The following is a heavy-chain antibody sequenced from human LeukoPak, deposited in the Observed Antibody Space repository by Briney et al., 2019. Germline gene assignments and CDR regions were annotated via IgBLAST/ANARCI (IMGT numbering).Heavy chain of an antibody. CDR3: ARDERERSGYSYGTRGPYYFDY. D-gene: IGHD5-18*01. Sequence: ASVKVSCKASGCAFSSYAMNWVRQAPGQGPEWMGRIIPILGIANYAQKFQGRVTITADKSTSTAYMELSSLRSEDTAVYYCARDERERSGYSYGTRGPYYFDYWGQGTLVTVSS. CDR2: IIPILGIA. V-gene: IGHV1-69*04. J-gene: IGHJ4*02. CDR1: GCAFSSYA.